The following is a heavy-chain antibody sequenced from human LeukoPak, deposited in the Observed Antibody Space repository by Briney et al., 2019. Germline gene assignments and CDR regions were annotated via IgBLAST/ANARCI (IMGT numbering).Heavy chain of an antibody. D-gene: IGHD6-6*01. Sequence: PSETLSLTCTVSDGTISSYYWSWIRQPAGKGLEWIGRIYTSGSTNYNPSLKSRVTMSVDTSKNQFTLKLSSVTAADTAVYYCARVSLGLAARPSNQYYMDVWGKGTTVTVSS. CDR3: ARVSLGLAARPSNQYYMDV. CDR2: IYTSGST. CDR1: DGTISSYY. J-gene: IGHJ6*03. V-gene: IGHV4-4*07.